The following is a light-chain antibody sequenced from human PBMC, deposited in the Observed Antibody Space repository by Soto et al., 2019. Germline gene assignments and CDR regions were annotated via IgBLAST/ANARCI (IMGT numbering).Light chain of an antibody. J-gene: IGKJ2*01. V-gene: IGKV3D-20*01. CDR2: DAS. CDR1: QSVRSSY. Sequence: ESVMTQSPATLSLSPGERATLSCGASQSVRSSYLAWYQQKPGLAPRLLIYDASSRATGIPDRFSGSGSGTDFTLTVGRLEPEDFAVYYCQQYGSSPYTFGQGTKLEIK. CDR3: QQYGSSPYT.